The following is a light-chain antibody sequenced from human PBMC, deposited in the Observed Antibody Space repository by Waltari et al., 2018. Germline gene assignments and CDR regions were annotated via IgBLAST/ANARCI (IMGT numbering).Light chain of an antibody. CDR3: QTWGTGXQV. J-gene: IGLJ2*01. CDR2: LNSDGST. Sequence: QLXLTQXXXASASLGASVXLTCTLXSGHSSYAIAWXQQQPEKGPRYVMKLNSDGSTSKGDGIPDRFSGSSSGAERXXXISSLXXEDEADYXXQTWGTGXQVFXGGTKLTVL. CDR1: SGHSSYA. V-gene: IGLV4-69*01.